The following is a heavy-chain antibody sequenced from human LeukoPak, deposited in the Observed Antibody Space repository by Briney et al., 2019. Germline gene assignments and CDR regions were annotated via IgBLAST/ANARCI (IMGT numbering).Heavy chain of an antibody. V-gene: IGHV4-31*03. Sequence: PSETLSLTCTVSGGSISSSSYYWGWIRQPPGKGLEWIGYIYYSGSTYYNPSLKSRVTISVDTSKNQFSLKLSSVTAADTAVYYCASPIVVVPAASPRMDVWGQGTTVTVSS. J-gene: IGHJ6*02. CDR2: IYYSGST. CDR1: GGSISSSSYY. CDR3: ASPIVVVPAASPRMDV. D-gene: IGHD2-2*01.